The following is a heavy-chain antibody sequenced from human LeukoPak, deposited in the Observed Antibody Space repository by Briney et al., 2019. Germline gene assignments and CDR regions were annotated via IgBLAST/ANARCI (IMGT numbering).Heavy chain of an antibody. CDR3: ARDLYYGLFFQGPYGMDV. J-gene: IGHJ6*02. D-gene: IGHD3-10*01. Sequence: ASVKVSCKASGYTFTSYYMHWVRQAPGQGLEWMGIINPSGGSTSYAQKFQGRVTMTRDTSTSTVYMELSSLRSEDTAVYYCARDLYYGLFFQGPYGMDVWGQGTTVTVSS. V-gene: IGHV1-46*01. CDR2: INPSGGST. CDR1: GYTFTSYY.